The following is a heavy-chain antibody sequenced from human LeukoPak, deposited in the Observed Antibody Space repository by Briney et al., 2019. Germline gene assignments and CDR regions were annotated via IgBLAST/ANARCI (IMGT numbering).Heavy chain of an antibody. D-gene: IGHD5-12*01. CDR2: IYTSGST. Sequence: SETLSLTCAVYGGSFSDYYWSWIRQPAGKGLEWIGRIYTSGSTNYNPSLKSRVTMSVDTSKNQFSLKLSSVTAADTAVYYCARDRSAYDYDKRWFYYYMDVWGKGTTVTISS. CDR1: GGSFSDYY. J-gene: IGHJ6*03. V-gene: IGHV4-4*07. CDR3: ARDRSAYDYDKRWFYYYMDV.